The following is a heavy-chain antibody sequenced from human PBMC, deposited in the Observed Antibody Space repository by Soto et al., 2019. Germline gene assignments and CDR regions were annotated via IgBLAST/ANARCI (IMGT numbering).Heavy chain of an antibody. CDR1: GGSISSYY. Sequence: PSETLSLTCTVSGGSISSYYWSWIRQPPGKGLEWIGYIYYSGSTNYNPSLKSRVNISVDTSKNQFSLKLSSVTAADTAVYYCARTYSSSWYSFGYYGMDVWGQGTTVTVSS. V-gene: IGHV4-59*08. CDR3: ARTYSSSWYSFGYYGMDV. CDR2: IYYSGST. J-gene: IGHJ6*02. D-gene: IGHD6-13*01.